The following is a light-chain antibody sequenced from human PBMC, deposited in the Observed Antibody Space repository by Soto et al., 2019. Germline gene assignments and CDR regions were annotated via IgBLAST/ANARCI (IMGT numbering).Light chain of an antibody. Sequence: EIVLTQSPATLSLFPGERATLSCRASQTFSSHLAWYQQKPGQAPRLLIYDASKRATGIPARFSGRGSGTDFTLTISSLEPEDFAVYYCQQRSNWPPVITFGQGTRLEIK. CDR2: DAS. CDR1: QTFSSH. J-gene: IGKJ5*01. CDR3: QQRSNWPPVIT. V-gene: IGKV3-11*01.